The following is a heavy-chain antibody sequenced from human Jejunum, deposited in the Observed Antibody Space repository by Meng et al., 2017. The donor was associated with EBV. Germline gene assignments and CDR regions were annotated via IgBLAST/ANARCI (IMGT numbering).Heavy chain of an antibody. V-gene: IGHV4-30-2*01. Sequence: SGSGLEKPSEILSLPCAVSGGSISSGGYSWHWIRQPPGKGLQWIGYIYYSGSAFYNPSLKSRVTLSVDRSKNQFSLNLSSVTAADTAVYYCARGAYFDYWGQGTLVTVSS. CDR2: IYYSGSA. CDR3: ARGAYFDY. CDR1: GGSISSGGYS. J-gene: IGHJ4*02.